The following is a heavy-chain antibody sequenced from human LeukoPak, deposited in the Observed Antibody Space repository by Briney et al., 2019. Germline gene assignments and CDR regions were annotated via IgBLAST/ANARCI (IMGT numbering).Heavy chain of an antibody. V-gene: IGHV3-23*01. Sequence: GGSLRLSCAASGFPFNHYAMTWVRQAPGKGPECVSSISNGGDGTFYADSVKGRFTISRDNSKNTVYLQMNGLRADDTAVYYCAKDLLICVVVTAHWYFDLWGRGTLVTVSS. CDR1: GFPFNHYA. D-gene: IGHD2-21*02. CDR3: AKDLLICVVVTAHWYFDL. CDR2: ISNGGDGT. J-gene: IGHJ2*01.